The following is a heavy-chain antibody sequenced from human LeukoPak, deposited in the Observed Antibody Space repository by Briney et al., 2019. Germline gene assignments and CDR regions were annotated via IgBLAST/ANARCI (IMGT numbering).Heavy chain of an antibody. Sequence: ASVKVSCKASGYTFTDYYIHWVRQASGQGLEWMGWISPNSGGTNYAQKFQGRVTMTRDTSISTAYMELSRLRTDDTAVYYCSRDRSEGYSSSLIDYWGQGTLVTVSS. D-gene: IGHD6-6*01. J-gene: IGHJ4*02. CDR3: SRDRSEGYSSSLIDY. CDR2: ISPNSGGT. CDR1: GYTFTDYY. V-gene: IGHV1-2*02.